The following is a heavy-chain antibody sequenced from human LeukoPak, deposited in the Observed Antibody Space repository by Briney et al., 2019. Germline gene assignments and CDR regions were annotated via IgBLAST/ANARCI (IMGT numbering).Heavy chain of an antibody. D-gene: IGHD2-15*01. V-gene: IGHV3-11*06. Sequence: GGSLRLSCAASGFTFSDYYMSWIRQAPGKGLEWVSYISSSSSYTNYAESVKGRFTISRDNAKNSLYLQMNSLRAEDTAVYYCARVSGGRGPDPWGQGTLVTVSS. CDR3: ARVSGGRGPDP. CDR1: GFTFSDYY. CDR2: ISSSSSYT. J-gene: IGHJ5*02.